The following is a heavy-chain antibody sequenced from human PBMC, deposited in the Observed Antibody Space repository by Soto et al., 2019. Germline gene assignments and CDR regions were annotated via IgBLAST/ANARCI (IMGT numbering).Heavy chain of an antibody. Sequence: EVQLVESGGGLVQPGGSLRLSCAASGFTFSSYAMHWVRQAPGKGLEYVSAISSNGGSTYYANSVKGRFTISRDNSKNTLYLQMGSRRAEDMAVYYCAIRYGDYSYWGQGTLVTVSS. CDR1: GFTFSSYA. J-gene: IGHJ4*02. CDR2: ISSNGGST. V-gene: IGHV3-64*01. CDR3: AIRYGDYSY. D-gene: IGHD4-17*01.